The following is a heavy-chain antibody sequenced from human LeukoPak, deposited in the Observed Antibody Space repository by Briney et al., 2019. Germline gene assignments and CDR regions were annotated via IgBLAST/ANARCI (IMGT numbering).Heavy chain of an antibody. CDR1: GFTVSSNY. V-gene: IGHV3-66*01. J-gene: IGHJ6*02. Sequence: GGSLRLSCAASGFTVSSNYLSWVRQAPGKGLEWVSVIDSGGSTYYADSVKGRFTISKDNSKNTLYLQVNSLRAEDTAVYYCARDLNYRMDVWGQGTTVTVSS. CDR3: ARDLNYRMDV. CDR2: IDSGGST.